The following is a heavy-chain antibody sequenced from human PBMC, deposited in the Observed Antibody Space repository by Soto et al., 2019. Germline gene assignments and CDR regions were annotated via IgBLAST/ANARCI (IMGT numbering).Heavy chain of an antibody. D-gene: IGHD6-25*01. CDR1: GDSIGNSH. V-gene: IGHV4-4*09. Sequence: SETLSLTCTVSGDSIGNSHWSWIRQPPGKGLEWIGLTFSRGSATYNPSLKSRVTISVDTSKNQLSLKLTSVTAADTAVYFCARHHLRTLAALEIPFDFWGKGTLVTVS. CDR3: ARHHLRTLAALEIPFDF. J-gene: IGHJ4*02. CDR2: TFSRGSA.